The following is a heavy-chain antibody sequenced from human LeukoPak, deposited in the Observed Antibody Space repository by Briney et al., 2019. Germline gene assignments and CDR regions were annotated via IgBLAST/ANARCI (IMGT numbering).Heavy chain of an antibody. Sequence: SETLSLTCTVSSGSISSYYWSWIRQPPGKGLEWIGYIYNSGGTNSNPSLKSRVTISVDTSKNQFSLKLSSVTAADTAVYYCARHLNNCGDDCYIFDYWGQGTLVTVSS. D-gene: IGHD2-21*01. CDR1: SGSISSYY. CDR2: IYNSGGT. V-gene: IGHV4-59*08. J-gene: IGHJ4*02. CDR3: ARHLNNCGDDCYIFDY.